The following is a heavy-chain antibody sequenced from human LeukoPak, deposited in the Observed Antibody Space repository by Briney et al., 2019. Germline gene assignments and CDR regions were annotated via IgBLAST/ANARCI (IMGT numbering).Heavy chain of an antibody. CDR2: IYPGDSDT. D-gene: IGHD3-10*01. Sequence: ESLKISCKGSGYSFTSYWIGWVRQMPGKGLEWMGIIYPGDSDTRYSPSFQGQVTISADKSISTAYLQWSSLKASDTAMYYCARRPYYGSGNYYYGMDVWGQGTTVTVSS. CDR1: GYSFTSYW. V-gene: IGHV5-51*01. J-gene: IGHJ6*02. CDR3: ARRPYYGSGNYYYGMDV.